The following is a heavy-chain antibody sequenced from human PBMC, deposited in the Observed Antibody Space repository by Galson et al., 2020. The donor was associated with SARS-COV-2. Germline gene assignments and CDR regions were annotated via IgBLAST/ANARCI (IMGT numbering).Heavy chain of an antibody. Sequence: TGGSLRLSCAASGFTFHDYAIHWVRKVPGQGLEWDSLISKDGSSTYYADSAKARFTISRDNSRNSLYLQMSSLRADDTAFYYCAKIPAAIFVLGDDTSHAFDIWVQGTLVTVSS. J-gene: IGHJ3*02. CDR2: ISKDGSST. CDR3: AKIPAAIFVLGDDTSHAFDI. D-gene: IGHD2-2*01. CDR1: GFTFHDYA. V-gene: IGHV3-43D*04.